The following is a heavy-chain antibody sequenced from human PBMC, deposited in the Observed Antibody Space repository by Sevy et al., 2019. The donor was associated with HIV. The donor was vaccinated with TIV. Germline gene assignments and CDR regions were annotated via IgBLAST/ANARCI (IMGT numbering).Heavy chain of an antibody. CDR1: GDSITSNNYY. CDR3: ARHRTYGGRDYFPYYFDS. J-gene: IGHJ4*02. V-gene: IGHV4-39*01. D-gene: IGHD2-21*01. CDR2: VYYSGSA. Sequence: SETLSLSCTVSGDSITSNNYYWGWIRQPPGKGLEWIGSVYYSGSAYYNPSLKSRLAMSVDTATNEFSLRLTSVTAADMGVYHCARHRTYGGRDYFPYYFDSWGQGTLVTVSS.